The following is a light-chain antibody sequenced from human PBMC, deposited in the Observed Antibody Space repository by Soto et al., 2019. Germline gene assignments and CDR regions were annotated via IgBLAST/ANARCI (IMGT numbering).Light chain of an antibody. J-gene: IGKJ5*01. V-gene: IGKV2-28*01. Sequence: MLTPSPLSLPVAPGGPASISCRSSQSLLHSNGYNYLDWYLQKPGQSPQLLIYLGSNRVSGVPDRFSGSGSGTDFTLEISRVEAEDVGVYYCSQDLKTFTFGQGTRLEIK. CDR1: QSLLHSNGYNY. CDR2: LGS. CDR3: SQDLKTFT.